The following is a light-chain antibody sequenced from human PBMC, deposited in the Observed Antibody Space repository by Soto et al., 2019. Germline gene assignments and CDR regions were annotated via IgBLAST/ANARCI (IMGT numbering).Light chain of an antibody. J-gene: IGLJ1*01. V-gene: IGLV1-44*01. Sequence: QSVLTQPPSASATPGQRVTISCSGRGSDVGSNTVNWYQQFPGAAPKLLIYSNDQRPSGVPDRFSASRSGTSASLAIGGLQSEDEADYSCATWDDSLFGHVFGTGTKVTVL. CDR2: SND. CDR1: GSDVGSNT. CDR3: ATWDDSLFGHV.